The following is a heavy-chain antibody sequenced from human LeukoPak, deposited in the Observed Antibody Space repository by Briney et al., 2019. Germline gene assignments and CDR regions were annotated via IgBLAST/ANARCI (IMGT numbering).Heavy chain of an antibody. D-gene: IGHD2-2*01. V-gene: IGHV3-9*01. J-gene: IGHJ5*02. CDR1: GFTFDDYA. CDR3: AKDPSDCSSTSCYGWFDP. CDR2: ISWNSGSI. Sequence: SLRLSCAASGFTFDDYAMHWVRQAPGQGLEWVSGISWNSGSIGYADSVKGRFTISRDNAKNSLYLQMNSLRAEDTALYYCAKDPSDCSSTSCYGWFDPWGQGTLVTVSS.